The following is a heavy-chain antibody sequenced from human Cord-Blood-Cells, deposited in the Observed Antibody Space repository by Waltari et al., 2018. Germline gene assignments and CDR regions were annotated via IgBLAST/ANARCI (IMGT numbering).Heavy chain of an antibody. CDR2: ISYDGSNK. Sequence: QAQLVESGGAGVQPGRSLRLSCAASGFPFSIYAMTRFRQAPGKGLEWVAVISYDGSNKYYADSVKGRFTISRDNSKNTLYLQMNSLRAEDTAVYYCARDLADAFDIWGQGTMVTVSS. V-gene: IGHV3-30-3*01. CDR3: ARDLADAFDI. J-gene: IGHJ3*02. CDR1: GFPFSIYA.